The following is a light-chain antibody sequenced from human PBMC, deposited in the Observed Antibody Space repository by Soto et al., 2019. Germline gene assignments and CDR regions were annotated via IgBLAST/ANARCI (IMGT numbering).Light chain of an antibody. J-gene: IGKJ4*01. V-gene: IGKV1-39*01. Sequence: DIQMTQSPSTLSGSVGARVTITCRASQTISSWLAWYQQKQGKAPKLLIYAASSLQSGVPSRFSGSGSGTDLTITISSLQPEDCETYDGQQSYSTPLTFGGGTKVEI. CDR2: AAS. CDR1: QTISSW. CDR3: QQSYSTPLT.